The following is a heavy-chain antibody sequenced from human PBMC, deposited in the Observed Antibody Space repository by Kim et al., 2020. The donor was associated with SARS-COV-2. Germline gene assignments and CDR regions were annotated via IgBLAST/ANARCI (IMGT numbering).Heavy chain of an antibody. D-gene: IGHD6-19*01. V-gene: IGHV4-34*01. CDR1: GGSFSGYY. J-gene: IGHJ5*02. Sequence: SETLSLTCAVYGGSFSGYYWSWIRQPPGKGLEWIGEINHSGSTNYNPSLKSRVTISVDTSKNQFSLKLSSVTAADTAVYYCARGRRISGWYLWGQGTLVTVSS. CDR2: INHSGST. CDR3: ARGRRISGWYL.